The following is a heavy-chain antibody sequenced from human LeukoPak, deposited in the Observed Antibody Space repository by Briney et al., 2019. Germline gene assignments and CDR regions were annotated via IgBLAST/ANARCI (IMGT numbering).Heavy chain of an antibody. CDR1: GGSVSSGSYY. CDR3: ARAHSSGRTFDY. V-gene: IGHV4-61*01. CDR2: IYYSGST. Sequence: SETLSLTCTVSGGSVSSGSYYWIWIRQPPGKGLEWIGYIYYSGSTNYNPSLKSRVTISVDTSKNQFSLKLSSVTAADTAVYYCARAHSSGRTFDYWGQGTLVTVSS. D-gene: IGHD6-19*01. J-gene: IGHJ4*02.